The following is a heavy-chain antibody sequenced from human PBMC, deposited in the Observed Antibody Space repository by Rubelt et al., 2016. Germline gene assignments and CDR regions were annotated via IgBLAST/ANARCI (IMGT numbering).Heavy chain of an antibody. CDR2: LNHSGST. D-gene: IGHD1-26*01. Sequence: QVQLQQWGAGLLKPSETLSLTCAVYGGSFSGYYWSWIRQPPGKGLEWIGELNHSGSTNYNPSLMRRVTISVDTSKNQLSLKLSSLTAADTAVDYCARSPRATAGRGYYYGMDVWGQGTTVTVSS. CDR1: GGSFSGYY. J-gene: IGHJ6*02. CDR3: ARSPRATAGRGYYYGMDV. V-gene: IGHV4-34*01.